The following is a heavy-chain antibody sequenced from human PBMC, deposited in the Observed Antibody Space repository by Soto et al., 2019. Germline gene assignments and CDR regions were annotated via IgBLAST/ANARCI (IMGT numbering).Heavy chain of an antibody. CDR3: ATRSPAFDY. CDR2: ITTDKGKT. V-gene: IGHV1-18*01. CDR1: GYTFTSFG. Sequence: ASVKVSFKTSGYTFTSFGISWVRQAPGQGLEWMGWITTDKGKTNYAQKFQGRVTMTTDTSTSTAYMELRSLRSDDTAVYYCATRSPAFDYWGQGTLVTVSS. J-gene: IGHJ4*02.